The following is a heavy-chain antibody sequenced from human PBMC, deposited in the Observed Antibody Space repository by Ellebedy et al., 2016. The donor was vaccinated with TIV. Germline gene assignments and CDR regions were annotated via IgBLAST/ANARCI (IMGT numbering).Heavy chain of an antibody. J-gene: IGHJ6*02. CDR1: GYSFTSYW. CDR3: ARRGQLWPHGGLYYYYGMDV. D-gene: IGHD5-18*01. CDR2: IYPGDSDT. V-gene: IGHV5-51*01. Sequence: GESLKISXKGSGYSFTSYWIGWVRQMPGKGLEWMGIIYPGDSDTRYSPSFQGQVTISADKSISTAYLQWSSLKASDTAMYYCARRGQLWPHGGLYYYYGMDVWGQGTTVTVSS.